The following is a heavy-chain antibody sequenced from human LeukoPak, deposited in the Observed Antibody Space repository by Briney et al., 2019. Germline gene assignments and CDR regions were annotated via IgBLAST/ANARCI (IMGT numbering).Heavy chain of an antibody. V-gene: IGHV3-7*01. CDR2: IKQDGSET. Sequence: GGSLRLSCEASGFTFSSYWMSWVRQAPGKGLEWVANIKQDGSETYYVDSVKGRFTISRDNAKNSLYLQMNSLRAEDTAVYYCARVEFGRLRFLEWSFDYWGQGTLVTVSS. D-gene: IGHD3-3*01. CDR3: ARVEFGRLRFLEWSFDY. J-gene: IGHJ4*02. CDR1: GFTFSSYW.